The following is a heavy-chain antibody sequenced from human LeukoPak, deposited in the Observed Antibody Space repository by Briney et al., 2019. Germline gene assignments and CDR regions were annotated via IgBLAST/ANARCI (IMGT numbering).Heavy chain of an antibody. CDR3: ARDFRRSSSWPFDY. D-gene: IGHD6-13*01. Sequence: GGSLRLSCAASGLTFSSFGMHWVRQAPGKGLEWVSYISSSSSYTNYVDSVKGRFTISRDNAKNSLYLQMNSLRAEDTAVYHCARDFRRSSSWPFDYWGQGTLVTVSS. CDR1: GLTFSSFG. J-gene: IGHJ4*02. V-gene: IGHV3-21*05. CDR2: ISSSSSYT.